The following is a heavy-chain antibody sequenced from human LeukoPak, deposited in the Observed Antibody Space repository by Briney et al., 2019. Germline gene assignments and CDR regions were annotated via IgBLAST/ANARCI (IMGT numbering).Heavy chain of an antibody. CDR2: ITISSRYI. Sequence: AGGSLRLSCAASGFTFSTYTMNWVRQAPGKGLEWVSSITISSRYIYYADSVKGRFTISRDNAKNSLFLHMNSLRAEDTAVYYCAREDASGSYYRSLDYWGQGTLVTVSS. CDR1: GFTFSTYT. D-gene: IGHD3-10*01. J-gene: IGHJ4*02. CDR3: AREDASGSYYRSLDY. V-gene: IGHV3-21*01.